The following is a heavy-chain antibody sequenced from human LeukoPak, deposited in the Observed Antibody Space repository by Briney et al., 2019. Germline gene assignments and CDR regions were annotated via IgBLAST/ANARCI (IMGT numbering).Heavy chain of an antibody. D-gene: IGHD1-26*01. Sequence: PSETLSLTCAVYGGSFSGYYWRWIRQPPGKGLEWIGEINHSGSTNYNPSLKSRVTISVDTSKNQFSLKLSSVTAADTAVYYCARHLLGATNWLDPWGQGTLVTVSS. CDR3: ARHLLGATNWLDP. J-gene: IGHJ5*02. CDR1: GGSFSGYY. V-gene: IGHV4-34*01. CDR2: INHSGST.